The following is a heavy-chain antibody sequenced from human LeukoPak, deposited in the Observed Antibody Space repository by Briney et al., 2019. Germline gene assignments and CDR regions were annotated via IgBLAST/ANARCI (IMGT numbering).Heavy chain of an antibody. CDR1: GGSISSGGYY. CDR2: IYYSGST. CDR3: ARDGYYYDSSGYYV. Sequence: SETLSLTCTVSGGSISSGGYYWSWIRQHPGTGLEWIGYIYYSGSTYYNPSLKSRVTISVDTSKNQFSLKLSSVTAADTAVYYCARDGYYYDSSGYYVWGQGTLVTVSS. V-gene: IGHV4-31*03. J-gene: IGHJ4*02. D-gene: IGHD3-22*01.